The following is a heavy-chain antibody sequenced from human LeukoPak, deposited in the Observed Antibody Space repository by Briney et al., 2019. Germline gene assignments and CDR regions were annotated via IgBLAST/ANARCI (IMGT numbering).Heavy chain of an antibody. J-gene: IGHJ4*02. V-gene: IGHV3-21*01. CDR2: ISSSSSYI. D-gene: IGHD1-26*01. Sequence: PGGSLRLSCAASGFTFSSYAMHWVRQAPGKGLEWVSSISSSSSYIYYADSVKGRFTISRDNAKNSLYLQMNSLRAEDTAVYYCARDRKRIVGAIPLDYWGQGTLVTVSS. CDR3: ARDRKRIVGAIPLDY. CDR1: GFTFSSYA.